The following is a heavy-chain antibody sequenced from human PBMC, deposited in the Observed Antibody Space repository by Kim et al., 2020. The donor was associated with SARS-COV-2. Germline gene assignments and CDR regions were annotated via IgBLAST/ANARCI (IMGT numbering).Heavy chain of an antibody. Sequence: SETLSLTCTVSGGSISSSSYYWGWIRQPPGKGLEWIGSIYYSGSTYYNPSLKSRVTISVDTSKNQFSLKLSSVTAADTAVYYCARQDSYPFDYWGQGTLVTVSS. CDR1: GGSISSSSYY. D-gene: IGHD5-18*01. CDR3: ARQDSYPFDY. J-gene: IGHJ4*02. CDR2: IYYSGST. V-gene: IGHV4-39*01.